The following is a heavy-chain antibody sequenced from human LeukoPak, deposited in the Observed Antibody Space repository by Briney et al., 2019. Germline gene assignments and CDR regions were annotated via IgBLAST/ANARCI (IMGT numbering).Heavy chain of an antibody. Sequence: GASVNVSCKASGYTFTGYYMHWVRQAPGQGFEWMGYIYPNSGATKYAQKFQGRVTMTRDTSISTAYMELSGLRFDDTAVYYCGTLLSNGPFDYWGQGSLVTVSS. CDR3: GTLLSNGPFDY. J-gene: IGHJ4*02. CDR2: IYPNSGAT. CDR1: GYTFTGYY. V-gene: IGHV1-2*02.